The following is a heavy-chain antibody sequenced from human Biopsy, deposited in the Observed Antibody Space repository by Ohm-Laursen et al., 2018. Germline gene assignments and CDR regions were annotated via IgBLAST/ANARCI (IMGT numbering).Heavy chain of an antibody. D-gene: IGHD3-22*01. CDR1: GFTFSSSW. CDR2: FNSDGTDT. Sequence: SLRLSCAASGFTFSSSWMHWVRQAPGKGLEWVSRFNSDGTDTTYADSVKGRFTISRDNAKNSLYLQLNSLRAEDTAVYYCARAGYSSGYDYWGQGTLVTVSS. J-gene: IGHJ4*02. CDR3: ARAGYSSGYDY. V-gene: IGHV3-74*01.